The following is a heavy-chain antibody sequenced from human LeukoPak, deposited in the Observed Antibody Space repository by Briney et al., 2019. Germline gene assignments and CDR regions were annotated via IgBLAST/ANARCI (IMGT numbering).Heavy chain of an antibody. V-gene: IGHV3-64D*06. J-gene: IGHJ4*02. Sequence: GGSLRLSCSAFGFTFSSYAMHWVRQAPGKGLEYVSAISSNGGSTYYADSVKGRFTISRDNSKNTLYLQMSSLRAEDTAVYYCVKGPYYYGSGSYARLVYWGQGTLVTVSS. D-gene: IGHD3-10*01. CDR3: VKGPYYYGSGSYARLVY. CDR1: GFTFSSYA. CDR2: ISSNGGST.